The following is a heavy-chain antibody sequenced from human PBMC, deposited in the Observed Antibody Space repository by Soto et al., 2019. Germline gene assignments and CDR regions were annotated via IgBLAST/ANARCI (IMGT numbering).Heavy chain of an antibody. V-gene: IGHV3-49*03. CDR3: MRQLWLRGPFDP. CDR2: IRSKAYGGTT. J-gene: IGHJ5*02. CDR1: GFTFCDYA. D-gene: IGHD5-18*01. Sequence: SLRLSCTASGFTFCDYAMSWFRQAQGKGLEWVGFIRSKAYGGTTEYAASVKGRFTISRDDSKSIAYLQMNSLKTEDTAVYYCMRQLWLRGPFDPWGQGTLVTVSS.